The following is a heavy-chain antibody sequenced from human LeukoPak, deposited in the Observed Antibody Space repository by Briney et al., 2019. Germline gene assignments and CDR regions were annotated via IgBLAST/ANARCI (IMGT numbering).Heavy chain of an antibody. V-gene: IGHV1-2*02. J-gene: IGHJ6*02. CDR2: INPNSGGT. CDR3: ARGSRSTSLDGMDV. CDR1: GYTFTGYY. D-gene: IGHD5/OR15-5a*01. Sequence: ASVKVSCKASGYTFTGYYMRWVRQAPGQGLEWMGWINPNSGGTNYAQKFQGRVTMTRDTSISTAYMELSRLRSDDTAVYYCARGSRSTSLDGMDVWGQGTTVTVSS.